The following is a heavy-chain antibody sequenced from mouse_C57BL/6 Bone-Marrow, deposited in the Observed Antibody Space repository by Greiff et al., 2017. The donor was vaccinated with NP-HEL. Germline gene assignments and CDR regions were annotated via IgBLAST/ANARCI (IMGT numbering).Heavy chain of an antibody. CDR3: ARDGAYYSNYGAWFAY. CDR2: IYPRSGNT. CDR1: GYTFTSYG. J-gene: IGHJ3*01. Sequence: VQLQQSGAELARPGASVKLSCKASGYTFTSYGISWVKQRTGQGLEWIGEIYPRSGNTYYNEKFKGKATLTADKSSSTAYMELRSLTSEDSAVYFCARDGAYYSNYGAWFAYWGQGTLVTVSA. V-gene: IGHV1-81*01. D-gene: IGHD2-5*01.